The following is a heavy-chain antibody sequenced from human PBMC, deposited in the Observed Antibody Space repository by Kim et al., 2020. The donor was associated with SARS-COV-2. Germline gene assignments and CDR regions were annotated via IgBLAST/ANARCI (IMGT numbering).Heavy chain of an antibody. V-gene: IGHV3-7*03. D-gene: IGHD2-21*02. CDR2: IKQDGSEK. CDR3: ARDRLYYFDY. J-gene: IGHJ4*02. Sequence: GGSLRLSCAASGFTFSSYWISWVRQAPGKGLEWVANIKQDGSEKYYVDSVKGRFTISRDNAKNSLYLQMNSLRAEDTAVYYCARDRLYYFDYWGQGTLVTVSS. CDR1: GFTFSSYW.